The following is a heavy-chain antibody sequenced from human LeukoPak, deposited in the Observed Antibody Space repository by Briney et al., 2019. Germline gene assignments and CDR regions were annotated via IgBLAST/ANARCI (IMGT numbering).Heavy chain of an antibody. J-gene: IGHJ3*01. Sequence: GGSLRLSCEASGFTFSGYEMNWVRQAPGKGLEWISYICGRGITTFYADSVKGRFTISRDNSKNTLYLQMNSLRAEDTAVYYCAKASTWVPGEDSSGYYYPYAFDLWGQGTMVTVSS. D-gene: IGHD3-22*01. CDR3: AKASTWVPGEDSSGYYYPYAFDL. V-gene: IGHV3-48*03. CDR1: GFTFSGYE. CDR2: ICGRGITT.